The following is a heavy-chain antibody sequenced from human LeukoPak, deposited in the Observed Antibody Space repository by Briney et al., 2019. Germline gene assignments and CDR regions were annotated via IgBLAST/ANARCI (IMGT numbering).Heavy chain of an antibody. CDR3: AGRYDSSGYPLH. D-gene: IGHD3-22*01. CDR1: RFTFSNYW. Sequence: PGGSLRLSCADSRFTFSNYWMNWVRQAPGKGLEWVANIIQDGSEKYCVDSVKGRFTISRDNSKNTLYLQMNSLRAEDTAVYYCAGRYDSSGYPLHWGQGTLVTVSS. J-gene: IGHJ4*02. V-gene: IGHV3-7*03. CDR2: IIQDGSEK.